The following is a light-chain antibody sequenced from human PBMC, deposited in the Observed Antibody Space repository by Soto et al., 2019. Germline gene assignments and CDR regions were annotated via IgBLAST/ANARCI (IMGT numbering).Light chain of an antibody. CDR3: QQYGSSSYP. Sequence: EIVLTQSPGTLSLSPGERATLSCRASQSVSSSYLAWYQQKPGQAPRLLIYGSSSRATGIPARFSGSGSGKDFTLTISRLEPEDFAVYYCQQYGSSSYPVGQGTKLEIK. CDR1: QSVSSSY. J-gene: IGKJ2*01. V-gene: IGKV3-20*01. CDR2: GSS.